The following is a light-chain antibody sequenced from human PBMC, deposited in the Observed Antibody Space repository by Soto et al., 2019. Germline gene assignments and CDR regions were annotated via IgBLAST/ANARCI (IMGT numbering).Light chain of an antibody. CDR3: ISYTNTNTYV. CDR1: SSDVGGYNF. V-gene: IGLV2-14*03. Sequence: QSALTQPASVSGSPGQSITISCTGTSSDVGGYNFVSWYQHHPAKAPKLMIYDLTYRPSGVSNRFSGSKSGNTAYLTIYGLQAEDEADYYCISYTNTNTYVFGTGTKLTVL. CDR2: DLT. J-gene: IGLJ1*01.